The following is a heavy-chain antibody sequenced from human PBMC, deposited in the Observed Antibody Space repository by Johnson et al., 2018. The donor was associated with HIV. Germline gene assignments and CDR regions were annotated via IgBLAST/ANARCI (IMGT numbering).Heavy chain of an antibody. Sequence: QVQLVESGGGLVKPGGSLRLSCAASGFTFSDYYMSWIRQAPGKGLEWISYISSSGSTIYYADSVKGRFTISRDNAKNSLYPQMNSLRAEDTAVYYCATRDPTHRPGVFDIWGQGTMVTISS. CDR3: ATRDPTHRPGVFDI. J-gene: IGHJ3*02. CDR2: ISSSGSTI. D-gene: IGHD1-14*01. V-gene: IGHV3-11*04. CDR1: GFTFSDYY.